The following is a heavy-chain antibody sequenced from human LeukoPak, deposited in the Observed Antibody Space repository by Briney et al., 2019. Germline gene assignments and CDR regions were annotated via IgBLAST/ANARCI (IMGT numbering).Heavy chain of an antibody. CDR3: TRGTGTFDY. Sequence: SQTLSHTCAISADSVSTNSEAWNWIRQSPSRGLECRGRIYYRAKWYNDYAVSVKSRITINPDTCKNQFSLQLNSVTPADTAVSYCTRGTGTFDYWGQGNLVTVSS. CDR1: ADSVSTNSEA. J-gene: IGHJ4*02. V-gene: IGHV6-1*01. D-gene: IGHD3-10*01. CDR2: IYYRAKWYN.